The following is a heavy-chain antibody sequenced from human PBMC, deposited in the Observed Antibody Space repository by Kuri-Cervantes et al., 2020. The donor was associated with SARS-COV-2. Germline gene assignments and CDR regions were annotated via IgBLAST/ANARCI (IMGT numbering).Heavy chain of an antibody. CDR1: GGSISSSYY. CDR3: ARSIRVAARPIPIRPGGKFDY. Sequence: TLSLTCAVSGGSISSSYYWSWIRQPPGKGLEWIGYIYYRGSTNYNPACKRRVTISVDTSKNQFPLKLSSVTAADTAVYYCARSIRVAARPIPIRPGGKFDYWGQGTLVTVSS. D-gene: IGHD6-6*01. J-gene: IGHJ4*02. V-gene: IGHV4-59*12. CDR2: IYYRGST.